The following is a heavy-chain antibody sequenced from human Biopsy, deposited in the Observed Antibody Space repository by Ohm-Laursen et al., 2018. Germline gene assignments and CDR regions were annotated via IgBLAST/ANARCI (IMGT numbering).Heavy chain of an antibody. D-gene: IGHD1-1*01. CDR3: AADINVWNVNY. Sequence: SVKVSCKVSGYTLTELSMHWVRQAPGQGLEWMGGFAPENGRIVYSQKFQGRVTMTEDTSTSTAYMEVWRLRSDDTAVYYCAADINVWNVNYWGQGTQVIVSS. CDR2: FAPENGRI. CDR1: GYTLTELS. V-gene: IGHV1-24*01. J-gene: IGHJ4*02.